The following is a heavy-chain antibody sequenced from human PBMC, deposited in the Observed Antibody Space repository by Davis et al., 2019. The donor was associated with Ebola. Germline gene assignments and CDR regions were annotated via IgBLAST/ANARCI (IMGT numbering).Heavy chain of an antibody. D-gene: IGHD5-12*01. CDR2: INHSGST. CDR1: GGSFSGYY. V-gene: IGHV4-34*01. CDR3: ARGRGRWLRSASIGY. Sequence: GSLRLSCAVYGGSFSGYYWSWIRQPPGKGLEWIGEINHSGSTNYNPSLKSRVTISVDTSKNQFSLKLSSVTAADTAVYYCARGRGRWLRSASIGYWGQGTLVTVSS. J-gene: IGHJ4*02.